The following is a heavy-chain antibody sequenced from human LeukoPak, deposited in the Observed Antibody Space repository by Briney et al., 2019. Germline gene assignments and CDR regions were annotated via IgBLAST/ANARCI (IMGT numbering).Heavy chain of an antibody. V-gene: IGHV3-49*03. D-gene: IGHD3-22*01. Sequence: GGSLRLSCTASEFTFGDYAMSWFRQAPGKGLEWVGFIRSKAFGGTTEYAASVKGGFTISRDDSKSNAYLQMNSLKTEDTAVYYCTRRYNYDSSGYYYVRDAFDIWGQGTMVTVSS. J-gene: IGHJ3*02. CDR1: EFTFGDYA. CDR2: IRSKAFGGTT. CDR3: TRRYNYDSSGYYYVRDAFDI.